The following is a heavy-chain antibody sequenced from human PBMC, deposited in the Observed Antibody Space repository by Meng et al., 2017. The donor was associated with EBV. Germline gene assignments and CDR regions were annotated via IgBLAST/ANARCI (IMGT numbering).Heavy chain of an antibody. V-gene: IGHV3-15*01. CDR2: IRSQVDGRTA. Sequence: VGAGGGLVKPGRAFKLACAPSKFPFTRAWMNWVGQAPGKGLGWVGRIRSQVDGRTADYSAPVKGRFTISRDDSKHTLYLQMNSLKIEDSVVYYCTTDEGGSRFWGQGTLVTVSS. D-gene: IGHD1-26*01. CDR1: KFPFTRAW. J-gene: IGHJ4*02. CDR3: TTDEGGSRF.